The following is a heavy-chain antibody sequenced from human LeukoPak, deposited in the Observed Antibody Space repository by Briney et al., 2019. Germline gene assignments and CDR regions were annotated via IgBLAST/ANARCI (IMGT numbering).Heavy chain of an antibody. CDR1: GSTFSNDW. CDR3: ARDHAYRADY. V-gene: IGHV3-7*01. Sequence: GGSLRLSCAASGSTFSNDWMCWVRQAPGKGLEWVANINQDESKKYYADSVKGRFTISRDSAKNSLYLQMSSLTAEDTAIYYCARDHAYRADYWGQGTLVTVSS. D-gene: IGHD2-2*01. CDR2: INQDESKK. J-gene: IGHJ4*02.